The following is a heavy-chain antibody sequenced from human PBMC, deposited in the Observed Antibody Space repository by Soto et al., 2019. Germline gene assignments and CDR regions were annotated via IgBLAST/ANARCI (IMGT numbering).Heavy chain of an antibody. V-gene: IGHV4-59*01. CDR3: AMSSGDPAMVSX. J-gene: IGHJ4*02. CDR1: GGSISSYY. D-gene: IGHD5-18*01. CDR2: IYYSGST. Sequence: SDTLSLTFTVSGGSISSYYWSWIRQPPGKGLEGILYIYYSGSTNYKPSLKSLVTISVDTSKNQFSLKLSSVTAADTAVYYCAMSSGDPAMVSXWGQGTLVTVSX.